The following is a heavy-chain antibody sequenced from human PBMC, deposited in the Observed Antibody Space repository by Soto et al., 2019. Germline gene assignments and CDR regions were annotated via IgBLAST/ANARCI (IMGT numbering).Heavy chain of an antibody. V-gene: IGHV3-23*01. CDR3: AKERFLRFGVSFDY. Sequence: GKGLEWVSGISGSGGSTYYADSVKGRFTISRDNSKNTLYLQMNSLRAEDTAVYYCAKERFLRFGVSFDYWGQGTLVSVSS. D-gene: IGHD3-10*01. CDR2: ISGSGGST. J-gene: IGHJ4*02.